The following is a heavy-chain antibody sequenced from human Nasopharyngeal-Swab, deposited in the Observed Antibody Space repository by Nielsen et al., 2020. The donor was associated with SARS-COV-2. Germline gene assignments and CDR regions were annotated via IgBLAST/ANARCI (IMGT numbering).Heavy chain of an antibody. D-gene: IGHD5-18*01. J-gene: IGHJ6*02. CDR3: ARALGLLRGYSCGYSAYYYYGMDV. Sequence: GESLKISCAASGFTFSSYSMNWVRQAPGKGLEWVSYISSSSSTIYYADSVKGRFTISRDNAKNSLYLQMNSLRDEDTAVYYCARALGLLRGYSCGYSAYYYYGMDVWGQGTTVTVSS. CDR2: ISSSSSTI. V-gene: IGHV3-48*02. CDR1: GFTFSSYS.